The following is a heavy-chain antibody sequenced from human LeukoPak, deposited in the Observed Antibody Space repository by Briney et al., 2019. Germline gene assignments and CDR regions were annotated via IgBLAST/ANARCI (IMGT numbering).Heavy chain of an antibody. CDR1: GGSISSNNW. Sequence: SETLSLTCAVSGGSISSNNWWWSWVRQPPGKGLEWIGEIYHSGSTNYNPSLKSRVTMSVDRSKNQFSLQLSSVTAADTAVYYCARDGGSYGYFYFDSWGQGTLVTVSS. V-gene: IGHV4-4*02. J-gene: IGHJ4*02. CDR2: IYHSGST. D-gene: IGHD3-16*01. CDR3: ARDGGSYGYFYFDS.